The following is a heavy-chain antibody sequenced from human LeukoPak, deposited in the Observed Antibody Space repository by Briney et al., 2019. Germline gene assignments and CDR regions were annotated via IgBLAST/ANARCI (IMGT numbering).Heavy chain of an antibody. J-gene: IGHJ4*02. Sequence: PGGSLRLSCAASGFTFSSYWMHWVRQAPGKGLVWVSRINSNGITTNYADSVKGRFTISRDNAKNTLYLQMNSLSAEDTAVYYCARGNSGYNFGYWGQGTLVTVSS. CDR1: GFTFSSYW. CDR3: ARGNSGYNFGY. V-gene: IGHV3-74*01. CDR2: INSNGITT. D-gene: IGHD5-18*01.